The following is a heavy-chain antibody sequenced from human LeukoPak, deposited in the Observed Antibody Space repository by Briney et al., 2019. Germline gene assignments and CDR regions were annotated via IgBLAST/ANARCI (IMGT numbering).Heavy chain of an antibody. Sequence: KSGGSLRLSCAASGFTFSNAWMSWVRQAPGKGLEWVGRIKSKTDGGTTDYAAPVKGRFTISRDDSKNTLYLQMNSLKTEDTAVYYCTTDLGREGSGWYRYYEYYYCYYMDVWGKGTTVTVSS. CDR1: GFTFSNAW. J-gene: IGHJ6*03. CDR3: TTDLGREGSGWYRYYEYYYCYYMDV. V-gene: IGHV3-15*01. D-gene: IGHD6-19*01. CDR2: IKSKTDGGTT.